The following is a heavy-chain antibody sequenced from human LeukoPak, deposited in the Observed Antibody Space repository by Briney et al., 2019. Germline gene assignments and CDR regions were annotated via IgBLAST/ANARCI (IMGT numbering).Heavy chain of an antibody. D-gene: IGHD3-10*01. CDR1: GFTFSDYY. Sequence: GGSLRLSCAASGFTFSDYYMSWIRQAPGKGLELGSYISSSGSTIYYADSGEGRFTISRDNAKTSLYLQMNSLRAEDTAVYYCAREHDNYYGSGSHNWGQGTLVTVSS. CDR2: ISSSGSTI. CDR3: AREHDNYYGSGSHN. J-gene: IGHJ4*02. V-gene: IGHV3-11*01.